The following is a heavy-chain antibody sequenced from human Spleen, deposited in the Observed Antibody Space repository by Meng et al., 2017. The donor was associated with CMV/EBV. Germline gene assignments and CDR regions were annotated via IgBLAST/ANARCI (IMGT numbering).Heavy chain of an antibody. V-gene: IGHV4-4*07. J-gene: IGHJ4*02. CDR1: GDSMSDYY. CDR3: ARGGWVGATFPDY. D-gene: IGHD1-26*01. CDR2: IYTDGSI. Sequence: HVRRPDSGPGLVKPSETLSLTCMFSGDSMSDYYWSWFRQPAGNGLEWIGRIYTDGSINYNPSLKSRVTMSLDTSKNQFSLKLSSVTAADTAVYYCARGGWVGATFPDYWGQGTLVTVSS.